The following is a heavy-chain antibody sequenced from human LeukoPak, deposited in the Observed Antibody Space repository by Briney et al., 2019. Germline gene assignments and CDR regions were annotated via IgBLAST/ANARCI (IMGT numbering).Heavy chain of an antibody. D-gene: IGHD1-1*01. J-gene: IGHJ6*02. Sequence: ASVKVSCKASGYSFTGYFIHWVRQAPGQGLEWMGRIDPNNGGTSYAQKFQGRVTVTRDTSITTAYMEITSLRSDDTAVHCASAVMYRYYYYYGLDVWGQGTTVTVSS. CDR3: SAVMYRYYYYYGLDV. CDR1: GYSFTGYF. CDR2: IDPNNGGT. V-gene: IGHV1-2*06.